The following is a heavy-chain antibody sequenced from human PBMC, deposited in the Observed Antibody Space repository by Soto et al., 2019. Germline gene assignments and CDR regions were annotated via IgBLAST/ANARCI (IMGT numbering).Heavy chain of an antibody. CDR1: GGTFSSYA. V-gene: IGHV1-69*01. J-gene: IGHJ6*02. Sequence: QVQLVQSGAEVQKPGSSVKVSCKASGGTFSSYAISWVRQAPGQGLEWMGGIIPIFGTANYAQKFQGRVTITADESTSTAYMELSSLRSEDTAVYYCANVLGYCSSTSCLYYYYGMDVWGQGTTVTVSS. D-gene: IGHD2-2*01. CDR3: ANVLGYCSSTSCLYYYYGMDV. CDR2: IIPIFGTA.